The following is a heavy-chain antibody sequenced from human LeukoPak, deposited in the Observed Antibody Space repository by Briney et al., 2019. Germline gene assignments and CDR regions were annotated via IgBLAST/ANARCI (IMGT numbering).Heavy chain of an antibody. V-gene: IGHV3-74*01. Sequence: RGSLRLSCAASGFTFNTYWMHWVRQAPGKGLVWVSRINSDGSSTSYADSVKGRFTISRDNAKNTLYLQMNSLRAEDTAIYYCAKDRTVGASYWYFDLWGRGTLVTVSS. D-gene: IGHD1-26*01. CDR3: AKDRTVGASYWYFDL. J-gene: IGHJ2*01. CDR1: GFTFNTYW. CDR2: INSDGSST.